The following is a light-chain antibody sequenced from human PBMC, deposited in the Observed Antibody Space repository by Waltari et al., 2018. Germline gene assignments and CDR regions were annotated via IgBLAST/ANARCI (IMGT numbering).Light chain of an antibody. J-gene: IGKJ3*01. Sequence: DIQLTQSPSFLSASVGDRVTITCRASQGISSYLAWYQQKPGKAPKLLIYAASTLQTGVPARFSGSESGTEFTLTISSLQPEDFATYYCQQLNSYPFTFGPGTKVAIK. CDR3: QQLNSYPFT. V-gene: IGKV1-9*01. CDR2: AAS. CDR1: QGISSY.